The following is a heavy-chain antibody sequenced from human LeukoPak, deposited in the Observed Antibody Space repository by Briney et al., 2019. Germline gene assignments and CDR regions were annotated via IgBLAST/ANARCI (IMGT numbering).Heavy chain of an antibody. J-gene: IGHJ4*02. CDR2: INAGNGNT. CDR3: ASSTSELLWFGELKG. CDR1: GYTFTSYA. Sequence: ASVKVSCKASGYTFTSYAMHWVRQAPGQRLEWMAWINAGNGNTKYSQKFQGRVTITRDTSASTAYMELSSLRSEDTAVYYCASSTSELLWFGELKGWGQGTLVTVSS. D-gene: IGHD3-10*01. V-gene: IGHV1-3*01.